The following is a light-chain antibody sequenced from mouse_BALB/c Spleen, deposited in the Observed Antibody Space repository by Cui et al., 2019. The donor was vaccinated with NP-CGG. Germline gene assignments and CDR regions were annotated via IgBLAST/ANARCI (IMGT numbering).Light chain of an antibody. CDR2: GTN. J-gene: IGLJ1*01. V-gene: IGLV1*01. CDR3: ALWYSNHWV. Sequence: AVVTKESALTTSPGETVTLTCRSSTGPVTTNNYANWVQEKPDHLFTGLIGGTNNRAPGVPARFSGSLIGDKAALTITGAQTEDEAIYFCALWYSNHWVFGGGTKLTVL. CDR1: TGPVTTNNY.